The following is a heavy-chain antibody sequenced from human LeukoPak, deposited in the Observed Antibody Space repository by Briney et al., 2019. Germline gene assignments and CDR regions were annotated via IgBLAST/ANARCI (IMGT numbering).Heavy chain of an antibody. CDR2: INPNSGGT. CDR1: GYTFTGYY. Sequence: ASVKVSCKASGYTFTGYYMHWVRQAPGQGLEWMGWINPNSGGTNYAQKFQGRVTMTRDTSISTAYMELSRLRSDDTAVYYCARDPPKYCGGDCYYAFDIWGQGTMVTVSS. D-gene: IGHD2-21*02. CDR3: ARDPPKYCGGDCYYAFDI. J-gene: IGHJ3*02. V-gene: IGHV1-2*02.